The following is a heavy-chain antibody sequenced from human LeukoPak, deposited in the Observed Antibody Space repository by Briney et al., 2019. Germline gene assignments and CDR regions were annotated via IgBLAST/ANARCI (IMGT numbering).Heavy chain of an antibody. CDR3: ATGRWGSSWYRGFDP. V-gene: IGHV4-59*08. D-gene: IGHD6-13*01. CDR1: GGSISSYH. Sequence: SETLSLTCTVSGGSISSYHWSWFRQPPGTGLEWIGYIEYSGGTTYNSSLKSRVTISVDTSKNQFSLKLNSVTAADTAVYYCATGRWGSSWYRGFDPWGQGTLVTVSS. J-gene: IGHJ5*02. CDR2: IEYSGGT.